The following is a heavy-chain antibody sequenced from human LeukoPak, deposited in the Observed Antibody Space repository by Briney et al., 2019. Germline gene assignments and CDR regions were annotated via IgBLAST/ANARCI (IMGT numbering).Heavy chain of an antibody. V-gene: IGHV4-59*08. J-gene: IGHJ4*02. CDR3: ARIRVYSSSWYGSHFVY. CDR2: IYYSGST. CDR1: GGSISSYY. D-gene: IGHD6-13*01. Sequence: SETLTLTCTVSGGSISSYYWSWIRQPPGKGLEWIGYIYYSGSTNYNPSLKSRVTISVDTSKNQFSLKLSSVTAADTAVYYCARIRVYSSSWYGSHFVYWRQGTLVTVST.